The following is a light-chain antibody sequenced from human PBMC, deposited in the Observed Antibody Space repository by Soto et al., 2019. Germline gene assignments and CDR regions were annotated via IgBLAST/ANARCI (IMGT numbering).Light chain of an antibody. J-gene: IGKJ1*01. CDR2: KAA. CDR1: QTISSW. Sequence: DIQITLSPSTPSGSVGDRVTITCRASQTISSWLAWYQQKPEKAPKLLIYKAATLKSGVPSRFSGSGSGTEFTLTISSLQPDDFATYYCQHYNSYSEAFGQGTKVDIK. CDR3: QHYNSYSEA. V-gene: IGKV1-5*03.